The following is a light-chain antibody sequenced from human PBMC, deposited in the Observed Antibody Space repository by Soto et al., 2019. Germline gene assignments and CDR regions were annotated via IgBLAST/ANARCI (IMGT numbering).Light chain of an antibody. CDR3: STFGGSGV. Sequence: QSVVTQPDSVSGSPGQSITISCTGTSSDIGRYNHVSWYQQHPGKAPKLIIYELTNRPSGVSIRFSGSKSGNTASLTITGLQADDEADYYCSTFGGSGVFGTGPKLTVL. CDR2: ELT. V-gene: IGLV2-14*01. CDR1: SSDIGRYNH. J-gene: IGLJ1*01.